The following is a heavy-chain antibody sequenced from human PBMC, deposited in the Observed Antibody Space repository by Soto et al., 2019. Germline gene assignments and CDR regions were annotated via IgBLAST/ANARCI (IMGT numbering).Heavy chain of an antibody. Sequence: PGASLTISCKGSGYSFTSYWIGWVRQMPGKGLEWMGIIYPGDSDTRYSPSFQGQVTISADKSISTAYLHWNSLTASATPMYYCASRVYKESSTYYSMDVWRKESTVRVAS. CDR3: ASRVYKESSTYYSMDV. J-gene: IGHJ6*01. CDR2: IYPGDSDT. V-gene: IGHV5-51*01. D-gene: IGHD2-2*01. CDR1: GYSFTSYW.